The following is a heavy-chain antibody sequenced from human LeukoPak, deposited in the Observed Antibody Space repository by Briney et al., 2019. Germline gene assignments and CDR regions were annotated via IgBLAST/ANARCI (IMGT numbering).Heavy chain of an antibody. CDR2: SYYTGSI. Sequence: RSSETLSLTCTVSGDSITSNKYYWGWIRQPPGKGLEWVGSSYYTGSIYSNPPLKSRVIISIDTSKNEITLRLNSVTAADTAVYYCGGSHSATWYDWWGQGTLVTVAS. V-gene: IGHV4-39*06. CDR1: GDSITSNKYY. J-gene: IGHJ4*01. D-gene: IGHD2-15*01. CDR3: GGSHSATWYDW.